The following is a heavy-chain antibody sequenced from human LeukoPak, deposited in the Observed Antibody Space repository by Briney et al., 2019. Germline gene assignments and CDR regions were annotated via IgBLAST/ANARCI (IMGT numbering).Heavy chain of an antibody. CDR1: GFTFGEYG. J-gene: IGHJ4*02. D-gene: IGHD1-1*01. CDR2: ITWDGGST. Sequence: GGSLRLSCVGSGFTFGEYGMHWVRQVPGKGLEWVSHITWDGGSTYYAGSVKGRFTISRDNSKNSLYLQMNSLRTEDTALYYCAKGEAGKLDYWGQGTLVTVSS. CDR3: AKGEAGKLDY. V-gene: IGHV3-43*01.